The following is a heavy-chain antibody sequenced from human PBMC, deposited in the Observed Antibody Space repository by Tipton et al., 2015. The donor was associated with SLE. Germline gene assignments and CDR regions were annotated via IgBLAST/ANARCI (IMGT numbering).Heavy chain of an antibody. V-gene: IGHV4-28*01. CDR1: DYSITNDNW. CDR2: FRYRGDT. CDR3: ARSLGAGFCSGGNCFEPLDY. Sequence: TLSLTCTVSDYSITNDNWWAWIRQPPGKGLEWIGYFRYRGDTYKNPSLQSRVTLSAGPSKNQFSLKLKSVTAVDTAVYYCARSLGAGFCSGGNCFEPLDYWGQGTLVTVSS. D-gene: IGHD2-15*01. J-gene: IGHJ4*02.